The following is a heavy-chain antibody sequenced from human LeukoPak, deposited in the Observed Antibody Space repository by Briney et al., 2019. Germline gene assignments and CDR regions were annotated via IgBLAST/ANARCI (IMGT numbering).Heavy chain of an antibody. CDR2: IYSGGST. CDR1: GFTVSSNY. D-gene: IGHD1-26*01. J-gene: IGHJ4*02. CDR3: AKGPFSGSFDY. Sequence: GGSLRLSCAASGFTVSSNYMSWVRQAPGKGLEWVSVIYSGGSTYYADSVKGRSTISRDNAKNSLYLQMNSLRVDDTAVYYCAKGPFSGSFDYWGQGTLVTVSS. V-gene: IGHV3-53*05.